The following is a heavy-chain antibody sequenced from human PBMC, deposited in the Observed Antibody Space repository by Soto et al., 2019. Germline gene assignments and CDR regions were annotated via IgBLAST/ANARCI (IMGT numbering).Heavy chain of an antibody. CDR2: IYYSGST. CDR1: GGSISSYY. D-gene: IGHD2-8*01. V-gene: IGHV4-59*01. Sequence: QVQLQESGPGLVKPSETLSLTCTVSGGSISSYYWSWIRQPPGKGLEWIGYIYYSGSTNYNPSLKSRVTISGDTSKIQFSLKLSSVTAADTAVYYCARGRVARQESWYYFAYWGQGTLVTVSS. CDR3: ARGRVARQESWYYFAY. J-gene: IGHJ4*02.